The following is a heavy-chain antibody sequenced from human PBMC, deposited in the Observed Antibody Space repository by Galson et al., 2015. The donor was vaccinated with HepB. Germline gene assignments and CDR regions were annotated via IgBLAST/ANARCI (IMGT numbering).Heavy chain of an antibody. CDR3: ARVGGLHKDGYGPYYFDY. D-gene: IGHD5-24*01. CDR2: ITTTSDYT. V-gene: IGHV3-11*06. J-gene: IGHJ4*02. CDR1: RFTFTDYY. Sequence: SLRLSCAASRFTFTDYYLIWIRQSPWKGLEWISYITTTSDYTDYGASVKGRFTLARDNTKNSLYLQMDSLRVEDTAVYYCARVGGLHKDGYGPYYFDYGGQGTLVTVSS.